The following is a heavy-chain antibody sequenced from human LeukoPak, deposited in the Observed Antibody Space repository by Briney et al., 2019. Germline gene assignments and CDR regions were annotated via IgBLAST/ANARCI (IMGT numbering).Heavy chain of an antibody. D-gene: IGHD1/OR15-1a*01. V-gene: IGHV4-38-2*01. Sequence: PSETLSLTCAVSSYSISSGYYWSWIRPPPGKGLEWIGSIYHSGRTYYNPSLKSRVTISVDTSNNQFSLKVKSVTAADTAVYYCARSTGTYTYMDVWGKGTTVTVSS. CDR3: ARSTGTYTYMDV. CDR1: SYSISSGYY. CDR2: IYHSGRT. J-gene: IGHJ6*03.